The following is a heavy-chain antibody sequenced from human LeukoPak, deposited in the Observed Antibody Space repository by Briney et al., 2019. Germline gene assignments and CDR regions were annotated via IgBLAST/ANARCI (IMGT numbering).Heavy chain of an antibody. J-gene: IGHJ5*02. V-gene: IGHV3-74*01. D-gene: IGHD6-6*01. Sequence: GGSLRLSCAASGFTFSSYCMHWVRQAPGKGLVWVSRINSDGSSTSYADSVKDRFTISRDNAKNTLYLQMNSLRAEDTAVYYCARDPSVSSSSEWDWFDPWGQGTLVTVSS. CDR1: GFTFSSYC. CDR3: ARDPSVSSSSEWDWFDP. CDR2: INSDGSST.